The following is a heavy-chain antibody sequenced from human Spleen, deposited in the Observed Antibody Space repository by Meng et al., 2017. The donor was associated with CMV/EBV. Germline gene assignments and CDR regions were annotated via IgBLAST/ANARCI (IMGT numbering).Heavy chain of an antibody. V-gene: IGHV4-34*01. CDR2: IYYSGSA. CDR3: ARHPITMVRGVIIWFDP. D-gene: IGHD3-10*01. J-gene: IGHJ5*02. Sequence: ESLKISCAVYGGSFSGYYWSWIRQPPGKGLEWIGSIYYSGSAYYNPSLKSRVTISVDTSKNQFSLKLSSVTAADTAVYYCARHPITMVRGVIIWFDPWGQGTLVTVSS. CDR1: GGSFSGYY.